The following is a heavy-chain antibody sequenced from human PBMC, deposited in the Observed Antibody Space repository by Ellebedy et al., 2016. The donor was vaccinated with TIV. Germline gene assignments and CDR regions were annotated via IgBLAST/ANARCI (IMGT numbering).Heavy chain of an antibody. CDR2: IIPIIGTA. Sequence: SVKVSXXASGGTFSSYAISWVRQAPGQGLEWMGGIIPIIGTANYAQKFQGRVTITADESTSTAYMELSSLRSEDTAVYYCARGLGYYYGSDNYYYYGMDVWGQGTTVTVSS. CDR1: GGTFSSYA. V-gene: IGHV1-69*13. CDR3: ARGLGYYYGSDNYYYYGMDV. D-gene: IGHD3-10*01. J-gene: IGHJ6*02.